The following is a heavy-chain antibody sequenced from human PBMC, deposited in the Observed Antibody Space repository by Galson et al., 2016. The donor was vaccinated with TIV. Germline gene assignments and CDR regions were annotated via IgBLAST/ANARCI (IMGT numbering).Heavy chain of an antibody. CDR3: ARGMIPPGFPWGQGTPVTNPPLKLRGHNSGATPTNPVFLPPNAWAPPDSGGDYCGGGTEPPGFP. J-gene: IGHJ5*02. D-gene: IGHD5-12*01. Sequence: LSLTCTVSGYSISSGYFWAWIRQPPGKGLEWIATIYHVGTTYYNPSLKSRVIISVDTSTNQFFLHLSSVTAADPAVYYCARGMIPPGFPWGQGTPVTNPPLKLRGHNSGATPTNPVFLPPNAWAPPDSGGDYCGGGTEPPGFPRGQGTPVTVSS. CDR1: GYSISSGYF. CDR2: IYHVGTT. V-gene: IGHV4-38-2*02.